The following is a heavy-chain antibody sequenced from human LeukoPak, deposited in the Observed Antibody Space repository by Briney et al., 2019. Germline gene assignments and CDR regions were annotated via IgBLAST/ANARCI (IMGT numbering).Heavy chain of an antibody. CDR3: ARERWSSSSMGGNYYHYGMDV. Sequence: ASVKVSCKASGYTFTSYYMHWVRQAPGQGLEWMGIINPSGGSTSYAQKFQGRVTMTRDTSTSTVYMELSSLRSEDTAVYYCARERWSSSSMGGNYYHYGMDVWGQGTTVTASS. CDR1: GYTFTSYY. V-gene: IGHV1-46*01. J-gene: IGHJ6*02. CDR2: INPSGGST. D-gene: IGHD6-6*01.